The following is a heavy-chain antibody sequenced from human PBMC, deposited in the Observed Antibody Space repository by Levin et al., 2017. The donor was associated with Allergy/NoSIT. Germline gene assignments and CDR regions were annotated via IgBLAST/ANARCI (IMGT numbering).Heavy chain of an antibody. CDR2: ISSSGSTI. Sequence: GGSLRLSCAASGFTFSDYYMSWIRQAPGKGLEWVSYISSSGSTIYYADSVKGRFTISRDNAKNSLYLQMNSLRAEDTAVYYCARRDSSSWYGYYYYYMDVWGKGTTVTVSS. V-gene: IGHV3-11*01. D-gene: IGHD6-13*01. CDR1: GFTFSDYY. CDR3: ARRDSSSWYGYYYYYMDV. J-gene: IGHJ6*03.